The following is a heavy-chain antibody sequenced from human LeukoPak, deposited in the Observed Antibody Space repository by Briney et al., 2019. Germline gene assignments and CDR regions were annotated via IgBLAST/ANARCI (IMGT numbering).Heavy chain of an antibody. D-gene: IGHD6-13*01. CDR3: ARGGGSGRYGLPFDH. Sequence: ETLSLTCAVYGGSFSGYYWSWIRQPPGKGLEWVANMKQDGREKYLVDSVKGRFTISRDNAKNSVYLQMNSLRAEDTAVYYCARGGGSGRYGLPFDHWGQGTLVTVSS. CDR2: MKQDGREK. J-gene: IGHJ4*02. V-gene: IGHV3-7*01. CDR1: GGSFSGYY.